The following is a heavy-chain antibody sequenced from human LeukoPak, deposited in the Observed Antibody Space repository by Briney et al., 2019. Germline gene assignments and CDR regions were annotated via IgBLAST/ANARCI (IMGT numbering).Heavy chain of an antibody. CDR1: GYTFTGYY. J-gene: IGHJ5*02. CDR3: ARDLEEWFGELLSDWFDP. CDR2: ISAYNGNT. Sequence: ASVKVFCKASGYTFTGYYMHWVRQAPGQGLEWMGWISAYNGNTNYAQKLQGRVTMTTDTSTSTAYMELRSLRSDDTAVYYCARDLEEWFGELLSDWFDPWGQGTLVTVSS. V-gene: IGHV1-18*04. D-gene: IGHD3-10*01.